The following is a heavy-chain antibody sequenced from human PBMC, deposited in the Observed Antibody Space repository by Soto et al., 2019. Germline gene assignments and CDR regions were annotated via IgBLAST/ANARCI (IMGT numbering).Heavy chain of an antibody. CDR3: TTTYPNDDSRVVAY. V-gene: IGHV3-9*01. Sequence: EVQLVESGGGLVQPGRSLSLSCAASGFTFDDYAMHWVRQPPGKGLEWVSGITWNSGSKDYADSVKGRFTISRDNRKNSLYLQMNSLRGEDTALYYCTTTYPNDDSRVVAYWGQGTLVTVSS. D-gene: IGHD1-1*01. J-gene: IGHJ4*02. CDR2: ITWNSGSK. CDR1: GFTFDDYA.